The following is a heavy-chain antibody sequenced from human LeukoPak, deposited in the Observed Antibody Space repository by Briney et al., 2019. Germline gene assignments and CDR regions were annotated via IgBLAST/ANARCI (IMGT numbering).Heavy chain of an antibody. J-gene: IGHJ4*02. CDR1: GFTFSSYA. V-gene: IGHV3-23*01. Sequence: GGSLTLAWAASGFTFSSYAMSWVRQAPGKGLEWVSSITGSGGSTYYADSVKGRLTISRDNSKNTLYLQMNNLRAEDTAVYYCAKGMGIQLERRGTGYYFDYWGQGTLVTVSS. CDR3: AKGMGIQLERRGTGYYFDY. CDR2: ITGSGGST. D-gene: IGHD1-1*01.